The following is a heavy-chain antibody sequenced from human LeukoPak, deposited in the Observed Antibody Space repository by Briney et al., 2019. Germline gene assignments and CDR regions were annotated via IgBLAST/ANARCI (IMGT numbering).Heavy chain of an antibody. J-gene: IGHJ4*02. CDR3: AKRGVGTSNAYFDY. CDR2: IDGGGVTT. Sequence: GGSLRLSCAASGFTFNNNVMNWVRQAPGKGLEWVSVIDGGGVTTYYADSVKGRFAISRDNSKNTLYLQMNSLRTEDTAVYYCAKRGVGTSNAYFDYWGKGTLVTVSS. D-gene: IGHD1-26*01. V-gene: IGHV3-23*01. CDR1: GFTFNNNV.